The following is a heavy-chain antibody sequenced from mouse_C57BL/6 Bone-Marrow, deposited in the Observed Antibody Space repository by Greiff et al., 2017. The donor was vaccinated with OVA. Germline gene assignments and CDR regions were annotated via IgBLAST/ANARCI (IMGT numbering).Heavy chain of an antibody. CDR2: IYPGSGNT. CDR3: ASDYYGSSGYAMDY. CDR1: GYTFTDYY. J-gene: IGHJ4*01. Sequence: VKLMESGAELVRPGASVKLSCKASGYTFTDYYINWVKQRPGQGLEWIARIYPGSGNTYYNEKFKGKATLTAEKSSSTAYMQLSSLTSEDSAVYFCASDYYGSSGYAMDYWGQGTSVTVSS. D-gene: IGHD1-1*01. V-gene: IGHV1-76*01.